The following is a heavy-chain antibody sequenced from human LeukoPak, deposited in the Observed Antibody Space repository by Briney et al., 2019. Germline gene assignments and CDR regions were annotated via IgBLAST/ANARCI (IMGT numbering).Heavy chain of an antibody. CDR2: INHSGST. J-gene: IGHJ4*02. Sequence: SSETLSLTCADYGGSFSGYYWSWIRQPPGKGLEWIGEINHSGSTNYNPSLKSRVTISVDTSKNQSSLKLSSVTAADTAAYYCARGVSYDYVWGSYRSQTFDYWGQGTLVTVSS. D-gene: IGHD3-16*02. CDR1: GGSFSGYY. V-gene: IGHV4-34*01. CDR3: ARGVSYDYVWGSYRSQTFDY.